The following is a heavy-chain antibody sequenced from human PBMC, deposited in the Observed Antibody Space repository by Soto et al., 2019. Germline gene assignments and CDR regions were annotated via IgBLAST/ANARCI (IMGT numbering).Heavy chain of an antibody. J-gene: IGHJ5*01. CDR1: GDSVSGNSVT. Sequence: QVQLQQSGPGLVKPSQTLSLTCAISGDSVSGNSVTWNWIRQSPSRGLEWLGRTYYRSKWYSDYAVSVKSRVTISPDTSKNQFSLQLNSVTPEDPAVYYCVRLIGNSWLDSWGQGTLVTVSS. CDR2: TYYRSKWYS. V-gene: IGHV6-1*01. CDR3: VRLIGNSWLDS. D-gene: IGHD2-8*01.